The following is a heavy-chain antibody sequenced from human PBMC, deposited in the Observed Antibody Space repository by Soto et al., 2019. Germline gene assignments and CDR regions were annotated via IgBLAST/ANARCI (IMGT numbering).Heavy chain of an antibody. CDR2: IIPIFGTA. CDR3: ARDPLQYGSGSIYYYYGMDV. Sequence: GASVKVSCKASGGTFSSYAISWVRQAPGQGLEWMGGIIPIFGTANYAQKFQGRVTITADESTSTAYMELSSLRSEDTAVYYCARDPLQYGSGSIYYYYGMDVWGQGTTVTVSS. J-gene: IGHJ6*02. V-gene: IGHV1-69*13. D-gene: IGHD3-10*01. CDR1: GGTFSSYA.